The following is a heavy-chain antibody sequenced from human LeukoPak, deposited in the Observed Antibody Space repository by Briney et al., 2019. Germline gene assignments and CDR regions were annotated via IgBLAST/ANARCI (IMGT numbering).Heavy chain of an antibody. CDR1: GFTFSSYA. CDR3: ARGGIAVAGTSPGLDY. J-gene: IGHJ4*02. V-gene: IGHV3-30*04. D-gene: IGHD6-19*01. Sequence: GRSLRLSCAASGFTFSSYAMHGVRQAPGKGLEWVAVISYDGSNKYYADSVKGRFTISRDNSKNTLYLQMNSLRAEDTAVYYCARGGIAVAGTSPGLDYWGQGTPVTVSS. CDR2: ISYDGSNK.